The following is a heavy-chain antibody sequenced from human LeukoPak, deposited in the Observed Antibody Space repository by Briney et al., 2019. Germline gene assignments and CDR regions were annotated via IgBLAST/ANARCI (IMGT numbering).Heavy chain of an antibody. CDR2: ISSSGSSI. CDR1: GFTFSSYS. Sequence: PGGSLRLSCAASGFTFSSYSMSWVRQAPGKGLEWVSYISSSGSSIHYADSVKGRFSISRDNAKNSLYLQMNCLRDEDTAVYYCARDESSGWRQLDYWGQGTLVTVSS. CDR3: ARDESSGWRQLDY. J-gene: IGHJ4*02. V-gene: IGHV3-48*02. D-gene: IGHD6-19*01.